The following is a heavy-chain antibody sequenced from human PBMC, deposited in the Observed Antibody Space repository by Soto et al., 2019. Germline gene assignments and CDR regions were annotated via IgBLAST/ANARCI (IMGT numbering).Heavy chain of an antibody. J-gene: IGHJ3*02. CDR3: ARPWNSDYTADAFDI. CDR1: GFTFRNYW. V-gene: IGHV3-7*01. CDR2: IKLDGSEK. D-gene: IGHD3-3*01. Sequence: EVQLVESGGGLVQPGGSLRLSCAASGFTFRNYWMSWVRQAPGKGLEWVANIKLDGSEKYYVDSVKGRFTISRDNAKNSLSLQMNSLRAEDTAVYYCARPWNSDYTADAFDIWGQGTLVTVSS.